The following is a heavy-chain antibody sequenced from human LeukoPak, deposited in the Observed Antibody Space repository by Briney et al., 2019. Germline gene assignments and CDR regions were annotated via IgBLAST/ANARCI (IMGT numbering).Heavy chain of an antibody. D-gene: IGHD2-2*01. CDR3: AVGYCNKTICSRGFDH. V-gene: IGHV6-1*01. J-gene: IGHJ4*02. CDR1: GDSVSSNSAA. Sequence: SQTLSLTCAISGDSVSSNSAAWNWMRQSPSRGLEWLGRTYYRSKWYNDYAVSVKSRITINPDTSKNQFSLQLNSVTPEDTAVYYCAVGYCNKTICSRGFDHWGQGTLVTVSS. CDR2: TYYRSKWYN.